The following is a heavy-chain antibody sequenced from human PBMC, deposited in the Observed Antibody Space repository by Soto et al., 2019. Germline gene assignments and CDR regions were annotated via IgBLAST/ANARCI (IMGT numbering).Heavy chain of an antibody. CDR1: GFTLSTFG. J-gene: IGHJ4*02. Sequence: GGSLRLSCAASGFTLSTFGIHWVRQAPGKGLEWVALVSYDESHVYYADSVKGRFAISRDISKNTVYLQMDSLRSEDTAIYYCARGMTPPGAPAWYYFDSWGQGTLVTVSS. CDR2: VSYDESHV. V-gene: IGHV3-30*03. CDR3: ARGMTPPGAPAWYYFDS. D-gene: IGHD2-8*02.